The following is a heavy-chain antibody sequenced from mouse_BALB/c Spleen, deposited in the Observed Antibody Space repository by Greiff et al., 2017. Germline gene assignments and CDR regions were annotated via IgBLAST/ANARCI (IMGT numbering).Heavy chain of an antibody. CDR2: IWASGST. J-gene: IGHJ4*01. CDR3: ARDRGHCYAMDY. V-gene: IGHV2-9*02. D-gene: IGHD3-1*01. CDR1: GFSLTSYG. Sequence: QVQLKQSGPGLVAPSQSLSITCTVSGFSLTSYGVHWVRQPPGKGLEWLGVIWASGSTNYNSALMSRLSISKDNSKSQVFLKMNSLQTDDTAMYYCARDRGHCYAMDYWGQGTSVTVSS.